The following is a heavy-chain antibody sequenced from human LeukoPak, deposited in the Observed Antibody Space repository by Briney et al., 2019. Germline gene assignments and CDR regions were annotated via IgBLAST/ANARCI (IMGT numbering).Heavy chain of an antibody. Sequence: GGSLRLSCAASGFTFSTFAMIWVRQPPGKGLEWVSSIFPSGGEIHYADSVRGRFTISRDNSKNTLYLQMNSLRAEDTAVYYCARDRYCTNGVCYPGNNWFDPWGQGTLVTVSS. J-gene: IGHJ5*02. CDR2: IFPSGGEI. V-gene: IGHV3-23*01. CDR3: ARDRYCTNGVCYPGNNWFDP. CDR1: GFTFSTFA. D-gene: IGHD2-8*01.